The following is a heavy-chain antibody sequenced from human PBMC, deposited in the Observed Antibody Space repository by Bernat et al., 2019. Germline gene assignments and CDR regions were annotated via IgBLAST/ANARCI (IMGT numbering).Heavy chain of an antibody. J-gene: IGHJ1*01. CDR1: GFTFSSYA. D-gene: IGHD6-13*01. Sequence: EVQLLESGGGLVQPGGSLRLSCAASGFTFSSYAMSWVRQAPGKGLEWVSAISGSGGSTYYADSVKGRFTIPRDNSKNTLYLQMNSLRAEDTAVYYCAKDAWAAAGPPEYFQHWGQGTLVTVSS. CDR2: ISGSGGST. CDR3: AKDAWAAAGPPEYFQH. V-gene: IGHV3-23*01.